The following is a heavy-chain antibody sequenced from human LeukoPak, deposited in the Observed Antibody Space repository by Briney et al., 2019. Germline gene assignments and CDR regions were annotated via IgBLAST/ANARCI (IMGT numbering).Heavy chain of an antibody. V-gene: IGHV3-73*01. CDR3: AKAPGFYAFDI. D-gene: IGHD3-10*01. Sequence: GGSLRLSCAASGFTFSGSNMHWVRQASGRGLEWVGRIRSKANNYATAYGASVKGRFTISRDDSRNTAYLQMNSLKTEDTAVYYCAKAPGFYAFDIWGQGTMVTVSS. J-gene: IGHJ3*02. CDR1: GFTFSGSN. CDR2: IRSKANNYAT.